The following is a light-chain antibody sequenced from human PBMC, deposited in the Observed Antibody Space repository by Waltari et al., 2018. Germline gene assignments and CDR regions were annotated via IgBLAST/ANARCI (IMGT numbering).Light chain of an antibody. CDR2: HTS. J-gene: IGKJ2*01. CDR1: QRVGKY. Sequence: EIVLTQSPGTLPLSPGERATLSCRARQRVGKYLAWYQQRPGQVPRLLLYHTSIRATGIPDRFSGSGYGTDFSLTISRLEPEDVAVYYCQKYDLLAATFGQGTTLEIK. V-gene: IGKV3-20*01. CDR3: QKYDLLAAT.